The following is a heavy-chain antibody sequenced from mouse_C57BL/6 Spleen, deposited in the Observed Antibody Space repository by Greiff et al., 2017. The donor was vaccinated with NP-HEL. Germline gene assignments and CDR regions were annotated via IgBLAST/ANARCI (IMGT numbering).Heavy chain of an antibody. D-gene: IGHD2-3*01. V-gene: IGHV1-22*01. J-gene: IGHJ1*03. CDR3: AGGYYEYFDV. Sequence: DVQLQESGPELVKPGASVKMSCKASGYTFTDYNMHWVKQSHGKSLEWIGYINPNNGGTSYNQKFKGKATLTVNKSSSTAYMELRSLTSDDSAVYYCAGGYYEYFDVWGTGTTVTVSS. CDR1: GYTFTDYN. CDR2: INPNNGGT.